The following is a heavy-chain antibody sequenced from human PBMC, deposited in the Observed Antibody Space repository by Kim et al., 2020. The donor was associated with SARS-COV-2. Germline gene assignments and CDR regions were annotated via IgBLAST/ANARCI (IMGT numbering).Heavy chain of an antibody. Sequence: GGSLRLSCAASGFTFSSYAMSWVRQAPGKGLEWVSVISGSGTNTEYADSVKGRFSISRDNSKNTLFLQLNSLRDEDTAIYYCAKATCGGYCYLIDYWGQGTLVTVSS. J-gene: IGHJ4*02. CDR1: GFTFSSYA. V-gene: IGHV3-23*01. CDR3: AKATCGGYCYLIDY. D-gene: IGHD2-21*01. CDR2: ISGSGTNT.